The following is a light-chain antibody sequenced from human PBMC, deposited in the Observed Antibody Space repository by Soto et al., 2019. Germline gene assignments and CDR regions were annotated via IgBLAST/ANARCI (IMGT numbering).Light chain of an antibody. CDR3: QQYDNSIT. Sequence: EIVLTQSPDTVSLSPGETATLSCRASQSVNSNYLAWYQQKPGQAPRLLIYGASSRATGIPDRFSGSGSGTDFSLTISRLGPEDFAVFYCQQYDNSITFGQGTRLEIE. V-gene: IGKV3-20*01. J-gene: IGKJ5*01. CDR2: GAS. CDR1: QSVNSNY.